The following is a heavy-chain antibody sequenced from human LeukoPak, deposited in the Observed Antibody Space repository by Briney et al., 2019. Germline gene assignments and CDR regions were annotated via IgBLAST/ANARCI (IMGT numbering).Heavy chain of an antibody. J-gene: IGHJ4*02. CDR3: ARLEYYDYVWGSYRYDY. Sequence: SETLSLTCAVYGGSFSGYYWSWIRQPPGKGLEWIGEINHSGSTNYNPSLKSRVTISVDASKNQFSLKLSSVTAADTAVYYCARLEYYDYVWGSYRYDYWGQGTLVTVSS. CDR1: GGSFSGYY. CDR2: INHSGST. D-gene: IGHD3-16*02. V-gene: IGHV4-34*01.